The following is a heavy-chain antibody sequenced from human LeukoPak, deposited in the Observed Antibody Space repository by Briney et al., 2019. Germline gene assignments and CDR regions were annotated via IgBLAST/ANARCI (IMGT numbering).Heavy chain of an antibody. CDR3: ARVQVYSYGYKPFDI. J-gene: IGHJ3*02. Sequence: SETLSLTCTVSGGSVSSYYWSWIRQPPGKGLEWIGYIYYSGSTNYNPSLKSRVTISVDTSKNQFSLKLSSVTAADTAVYYCARVQVYSYGYKPFDIWGQGTMVTVSS. CDR1: GGSVSSYY. V-gene: IGHV4-59*02. CDR2: IYYSGST. D-gene: IGHD5-18*01.